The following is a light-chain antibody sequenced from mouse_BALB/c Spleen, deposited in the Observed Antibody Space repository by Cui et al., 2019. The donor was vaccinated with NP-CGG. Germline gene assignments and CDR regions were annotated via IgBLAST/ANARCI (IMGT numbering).Light chain of an antibody. V-gene: IGLV1*01. J-gene: IGLJ1*01. CDR1: TGAVTTSNY. CDR2: GTN. Sequence: QAAVTQESALTTSPGETVTLTWRPSTGAVTTSNYANWVQEKPDHLFTGLIGGTNNRAPGVPARFSGSLIGDKAALTITGAQTEDEAIYFCALWYSNHWVFGGGTKLTVL. CDR3: ALWYSNHWV.